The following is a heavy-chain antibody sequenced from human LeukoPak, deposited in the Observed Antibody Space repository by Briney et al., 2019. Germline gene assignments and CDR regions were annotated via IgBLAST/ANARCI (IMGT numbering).Heavy chain of an antibody. CDR2: ISAYNGNT. D-gene: IGHD2-15*01. Sequence: ASVKVSCKASGYTFTSHGVSWVRQAPGQGLEWMGWISAYNGNTNYAQKLQGRVTMTTDTSTSTAYMELRSLRSDDTAVYYCARHCSGGSCYSDWFDPWGQGTLVTVSS. CDR3: ARHCSGGSCYSDWFDP. J-gene: IGHJ5*02. V-gene: IGHV1-18*01. CDR1: GYTFTSHG.